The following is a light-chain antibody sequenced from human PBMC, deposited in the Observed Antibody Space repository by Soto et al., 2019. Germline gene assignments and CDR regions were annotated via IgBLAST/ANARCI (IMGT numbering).Light chain of an antibody. V-gene: IGKV3-20*01. CDR1: QSVSSSY. J-gene: IGKJ1*01. CDR3: QQYGSWT. Sequence: EIVLTQSPGTLSLSPGERATLSCRASQSVSSSYLAWDQQKPGQAPRLLIYGASSRATGIPDRFSGSASGTDFTLTISRLEPEVFALYYCQQYGSWTFGQGTKVDIK. CDR2: GAS.